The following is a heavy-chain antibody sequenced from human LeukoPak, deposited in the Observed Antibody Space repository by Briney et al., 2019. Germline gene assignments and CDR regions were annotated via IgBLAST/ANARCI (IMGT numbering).Heavy chain of an antibody. J-gene: IGHJ6*02. D-gene: IGHD3-10*01. CDR2: FDPEDGET. CDR3: ATSGSSDYYYGMDV. V-gene: IGHV1-24*01. Sequence: ASLKVSCKVSGYTLTELSMHWVRQAPGKGLEWTGGFDPEDGETIYAQKFQGRVAMTEDTSTDTAYMELSSLRSEDTAVYYCATSGSSDYYYGMDVWGQGTTVTVSS. CDR1: GYTLTELS.